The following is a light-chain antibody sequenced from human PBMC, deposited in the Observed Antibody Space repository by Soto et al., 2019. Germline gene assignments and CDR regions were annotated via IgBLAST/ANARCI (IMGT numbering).Light chain of an antibody. CDR1: SGSIASNY. J-gene: IGLJ3*02. V-gene: IGLV6-57*01. CDR3: QSYDATNQV. Sequence: NFMLTQPHSVSESPGKTVIISCTRSSGSIASNYVQWYQQRPGSSPTTVIYEDNQRPSGVPDRFSGSIDSSSNSASLTISGLETGDEADYFCQSYDATNQVFGEGTKLTVL. CDR2: EDN.